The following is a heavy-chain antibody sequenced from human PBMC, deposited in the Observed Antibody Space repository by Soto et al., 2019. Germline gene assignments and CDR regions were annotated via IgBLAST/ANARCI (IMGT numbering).Heavy chain of an antibody. V-gene: IGHV1-69*13. CDR2: IIPIFGTA. D-gene: IGHD6-19*01. CDR3: ATLAGVAEYAWFDP. Sequence: SVKVSCKASGGTFSSYAISWVRQAPGQGLEWMGGIIPIFGTANYAQKFQGRVTITADESTSTAYMELSSLRSEDTAVYYCATLAGVAEYAWFDPWGQGTLVTVSS. CDR1: GGTFSSYA. J-gene: IGHJ5*02.